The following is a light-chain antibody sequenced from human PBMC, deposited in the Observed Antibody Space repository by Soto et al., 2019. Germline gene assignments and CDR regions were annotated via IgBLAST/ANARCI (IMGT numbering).Light chain of an antibody. J-gene: IGLJ1*01. V-gene: IGLV1-40*01. CDR3: QSYDSSLSGYV. CDR1: SSNIGASYD. CDR2: GNT. Sequence: QSVLTQPPSVSGAPGQRVTISCIGSSSNIGASYDVQWYQQLPGTAPKLLIYGNTNRPSGVPDRFSGSKSGTSASLAITGLQAEDEAYYYCQSYDSSLSGYVFGTGTKLTVL.